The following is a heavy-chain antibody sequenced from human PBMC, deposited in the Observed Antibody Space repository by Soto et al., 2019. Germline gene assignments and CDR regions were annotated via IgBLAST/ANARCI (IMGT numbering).Heavy chain of an antibody. CDR2: IWYDGSNK. J-gene: IGHJ6*02. D-gene: IGHD2-21*01. V-gene: IGHV3-33*01. CDR3: ARDLEVVAPNYYYGMDV. Sequence: PGGSLRLSCAASGFTFSSYGMHWARQAPGKGLEWVAVIWYDGSNKYYADSVKGRFTISRDNSKNTLYLQMNSLRAEDTAVYYCARDLEVVAPNYYYGMDVWGQGTTVTVSS. CDR1: GFTFSSYG.